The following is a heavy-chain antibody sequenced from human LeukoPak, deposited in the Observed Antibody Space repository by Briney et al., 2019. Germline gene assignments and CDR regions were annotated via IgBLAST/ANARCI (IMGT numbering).Heavy chain of an antibody. CDR3: ARGFGFGDSSGWDYYYYGMDV. V-gene: IGHV1-2*04. D-gene: IGHD3-22*01. Sequence: ASVKVSCKASGYTFTGYYMHWVRQAPGQGLEWMGWINPNSGGTNYAQKFQGWVTMTRDTSISTAYMELSRLRSDDTAMYYCARGFGFGDSSGWDYYYYGMDVWGQGTTVTVSS. J-gene: IGHJ6*02. CDR1: GYTFTGYY. CDR2: INPNSGGT.